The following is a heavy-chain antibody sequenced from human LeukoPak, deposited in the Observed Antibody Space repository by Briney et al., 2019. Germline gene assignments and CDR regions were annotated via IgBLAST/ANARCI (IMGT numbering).Heavy chain of an antibody. CDR2: IWYDGSNT. CDR3: AREIGSAARGR. CDR1: GFTFSSYG. Sequence: PGGSLRLSCAASGFTFSSYGMHWVRQSPGKGLEWVAIIWYDGSNTYYADSVKGRFTISRDNAKNSVYLQMESLRAEDTAMYYCAREIGSAARGRWGQGTLVIVS. J-gene: IGHJ4*02. D-gene: IGHD6-13*01. V-gene: IGHV3-33*01.